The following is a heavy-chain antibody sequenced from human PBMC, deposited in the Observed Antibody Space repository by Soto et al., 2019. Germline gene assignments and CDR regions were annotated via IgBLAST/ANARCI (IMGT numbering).Heavy chain of an antibody. Sequence: ASVKVSCKASGGTFSSYAISWVRQAPGQGLEWMGGIIPIFGTANYAQKFQGRVTITADESTSTAYMELSSLRSEDTAVYYCARGPRYGSGSYYYYYGMDVWGQGTTVTVS. D-gene: IGHD3-10*01. CDR2: IIPIFGTA. J-gene: IGHJ6*02. CDR1: GGTFSSYA. V-gene: IGHV1-69*13. CDR3: ARGPRYGSGSYYYYYGMDV.